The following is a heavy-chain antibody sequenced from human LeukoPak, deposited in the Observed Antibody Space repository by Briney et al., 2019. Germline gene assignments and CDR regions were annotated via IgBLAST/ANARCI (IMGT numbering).Heavy chain of an antibody. CDR2: IKQDGSER. CDR3: ARGPYYYDSSGIDY. CDR1: GFTFSGFS. J-gene: IGHJ4*02. D-gene: IGHD3-22*01. Sequence: GSLRLSCAASGFTFSGFSMSWVRQRPTKGLEWVANIKQDGSERYYVDSVKGRFTISRDDAKNSLSLQMNNLRVEDTAVYYCARGPYYYDSSGIDYWGQGTLVTVSS. V-gene: IGHV3-7*04.